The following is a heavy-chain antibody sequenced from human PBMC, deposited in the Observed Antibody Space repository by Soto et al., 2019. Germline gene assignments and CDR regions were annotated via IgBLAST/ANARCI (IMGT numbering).Heavy chain of an antibody. CDR1: GGSFSGYY. Sequence: SETLSLTCAVYGGSFSGYYWSWIRQPPGKGLEWIGEINHSGSTNYNPSLKSRVTISVDTSKNQFSLKLSSVTAADTAVYYCARGGGSGWHFDYWGQGTLVTVSS. CDR3: ARGGGSGWHFDY. D-gene: IGHD6-19*01. J-gene: IGHJ4*02. CDR2: INHSGST. V-gene: IGHV4-34*01.